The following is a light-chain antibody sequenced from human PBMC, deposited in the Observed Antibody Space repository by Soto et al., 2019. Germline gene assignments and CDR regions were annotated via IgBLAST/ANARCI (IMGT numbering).Light chain of an antibody. V-gene: IGKV1-5*03. J-gene: IGKJ4*01. CDR1: QSISSW. CDR2: KAS. CDR3: QQYNSYS. Sequence: DIQMTHSPSTLSASVLYIVTITFRASQSISSWLAWYQQKPGKAPKLLIYKASSLESGVPSRFSGSGSGTEFTLTISSLQPDDFATYYCQQYNSYSFGGGTKVDIK.